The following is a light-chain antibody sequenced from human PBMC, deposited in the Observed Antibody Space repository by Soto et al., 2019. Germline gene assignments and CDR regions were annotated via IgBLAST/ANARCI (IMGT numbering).Light chain of an antibody. CDR1: NIGSKS. CDR2: DDR. V-gene: IGLV3-21*02. CDR3: QVWDSSTDHVV. J-gene: IGLJ2*01. Sequence: SYELTQPPSVSVAPGQTVRITCGGNNIGSKSVHWYQQKPGQAPVLVVYDDRDRPSRIPERFSGSNSGNTATLTISRVEAGDEADYYCQVWDSSTDHVVFGGGTKLTVL.